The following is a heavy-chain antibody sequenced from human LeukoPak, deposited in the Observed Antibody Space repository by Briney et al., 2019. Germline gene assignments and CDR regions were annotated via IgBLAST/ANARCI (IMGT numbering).Heavy chain of an antibody. J-gene: IGHJ4*02. CDR3: ARGGYSYGYGPRLFDY. CDR2: INHSGST. CDR1: GGSISSYY. D-gene: IGHD5-18*01. Sequence: SETLSLTCTVSGGSISSYYWSWIRQPPGKGLEWIGEINHSGSTNYNPSLKSRVTISLDTSKNQFSLKVTSVTAADTAVYYCARGGYSYGYGPRLFDYWGQGRRVTVSS. V-gene: IGHV4-34*01.